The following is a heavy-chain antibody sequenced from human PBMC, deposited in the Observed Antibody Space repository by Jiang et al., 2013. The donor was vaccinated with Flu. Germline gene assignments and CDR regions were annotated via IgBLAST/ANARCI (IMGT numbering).Heavy chain of an antibody. CDR1: LLPQRCLL. V-gene: IGHV4-38-2*02. CDR2: SHYSGRT. D-gene: IGHD3-16*01. J-gene: IGHJ3*02. Sequence: KPSETLSLTLRCLWLLPQRCLLLGLASAAPGNGAGVDWGPSHYSGRTYHNPSLKTRVTVSADMSKNQFSLRLDSVTAADTAVYYCARDYYDYGHDAFDIWGRGTMVTVSS. CDR3: ARDYYDYGHDAFDI.